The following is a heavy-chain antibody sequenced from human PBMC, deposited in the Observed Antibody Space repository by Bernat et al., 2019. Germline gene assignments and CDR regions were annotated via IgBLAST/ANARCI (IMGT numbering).Heavy chain of an antibody. V-gene: IGHV3-23*01. CDR1: GFTFSSYA. CDR3: AKDTGPYGSGSYYFDY. D-gene: IGHD3-10*01. Sequence: EVQLLESGGGLVQPGGSLRLSCAASGFTFSSYAMSWVRQAPGKGLEWVSAISGSGGSTYYADSVKGRFTISRDNSKNTLYLQMNSLRAEDTAVYYCAKDTGPYGSGSYYFDYWGPGTLVTVSS. J-gene: IGHJ4*02. CDR2: ISGSGGST.